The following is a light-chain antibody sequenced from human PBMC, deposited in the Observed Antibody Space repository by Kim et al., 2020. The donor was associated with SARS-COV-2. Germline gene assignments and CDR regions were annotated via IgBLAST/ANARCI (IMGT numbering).Light chain of an antibody. J-gene: IGLJ1*01. Sequence: QSVLTQPASVSGSPGQSITISCTGTSSDVGGYNYVYWYQQHPGKAPKLMIYDVTKRPSGVSYRFSGSKSGNTASLTISGLQAEDEADYYCSSYTTSSTYVFATGTKVTVL. CDR2: DVT. CDR3: SSYTTSSTYV. V-gene: IGLV2-14*01. CDR1: SSDVGGYNY.